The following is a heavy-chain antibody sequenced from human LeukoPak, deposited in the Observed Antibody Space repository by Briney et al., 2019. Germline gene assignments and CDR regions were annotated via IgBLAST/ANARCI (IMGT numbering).Heavy chain of an antibody. CDR2: ISGRSSTT. Sequence: PGGSLRLSCAASGFIFSNNAMSWVRQAPGKGLEWASGISGRSSTTYYADSVKGRFTISRDNSKNTLYLQMNSLRADDTAVYYCAKNYRWLDSFDYWGQGTLVTVSS. D-gene: IGHD6-19*01. CDR1: GFIFSNNA. J-gene: IGHJ4*02. V-gene: IGHV3-23*01. CDR3: AKNYRWLDSFDY.